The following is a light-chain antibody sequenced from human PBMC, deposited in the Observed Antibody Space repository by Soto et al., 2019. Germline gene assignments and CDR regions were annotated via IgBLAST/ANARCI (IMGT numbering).Light chain of an antibody. Sequence: DIQMTQSPSSLSASVGDRVTIACRASQSISNYLNWYQQKPGKAPNLLIYAASTLQSGVPSRFSGSGSGTDFTLTISSLQLEDFATYYCHQSYSTPTFGQGTKVDIK. CDR1: QSISNY. J-gene: IGKJ1*01. CDR2: AAS. V-gene: IGKV1-39*01. CDR3: HQSYSTPT.